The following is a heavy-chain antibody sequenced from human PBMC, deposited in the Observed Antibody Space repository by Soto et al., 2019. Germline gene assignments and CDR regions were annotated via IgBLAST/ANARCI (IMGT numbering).Heavy chain of an antibody. D-gene: IGHD3-9*01. CDR2: ISPNSGGT. V-gene: IGHV1-2*02. CDR3: ARDTLRYFDWPTPLRWFDL. CDR1: GYSFTGYY. Sequence: ASVKVSCKASGYSFTGYYIHWVRQAPGQGLEWMGWISPNSGGTNYAQKFQGRVTMTRDTSTSTAYMELSSLRSDDTAVYYCARDTLRYFDWPTPLRWFDLWGQVTLFTAPS. J-gene: IGHJ5*02.